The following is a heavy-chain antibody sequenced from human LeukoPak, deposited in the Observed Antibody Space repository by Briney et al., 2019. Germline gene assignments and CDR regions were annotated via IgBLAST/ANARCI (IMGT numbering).Heavy chain of an antibody. V-gene: IGHV1-18*01. D-gene: IGHD6-13*01. CDR2: ISAYNGNT. J-gene: IGHJ4*02. CDR3: ARADGSSWAFDY. CDR1: GYTFTSYG. Sequence: ASVKVSCKASGYTFTSYGISWVRQAPGQGLEWMGWISAYNGNTNYAQKFQGRVTMTRDMSTSTVYMELSSLRSEDTAVYYCARADGSSWAFDYWGQGTLVTVSS.